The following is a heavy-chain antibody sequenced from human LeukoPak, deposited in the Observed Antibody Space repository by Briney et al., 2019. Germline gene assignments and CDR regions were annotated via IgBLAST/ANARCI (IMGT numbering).Heavy chain of an antibody. V-gene: IGHV1-18*01. D-gene: IGHD5-12*01. CDR1: GYTFTSYD. Sequence: ASVKVSCKASGYTFTSYDISWVRQAPGQGLERMGWISAYNGNTNYAQKLQGRVTMTTDTSTSTAYMELRSLRSDDTAVYYCARGRGQGVANLAPIDYWGQGTLVTVSS. CDR3: ARGRGQGVANLAPIDY. CDR2: ISAYNGNT. J-gene: IGHJ4*02.